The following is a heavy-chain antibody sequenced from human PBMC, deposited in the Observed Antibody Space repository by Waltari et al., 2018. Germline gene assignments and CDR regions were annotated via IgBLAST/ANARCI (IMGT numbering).Heavy chain of an antibody. CDR1: GGSFRGYY. D-gene: IGHD3-10*01. CDR2: INHSGST. J-gene: IGHJ4*02. V-gene: IGHV4-34*01. Sequence: QVQLQQWGAGLLTPSETLSLTCAVYGGSFRGYYWSWHRQPPGKGLEGIGEINHSGSTNYNPSLKSRVTISVDTAKNQFSLKLSSVTAADTAVYYCARGFVTMVRGVKAFDYWGQGTLVTVSS. CDR3: ARGFVTMVRGVKAFDY.